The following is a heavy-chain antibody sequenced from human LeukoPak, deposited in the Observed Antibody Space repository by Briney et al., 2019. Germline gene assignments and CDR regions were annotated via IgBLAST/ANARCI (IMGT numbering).Heavy chain of an antibody. J-gene: IGHJ6*02. CDR2: TYYRSKWYN. Sequence: SQTLSLTCAISGDSVSSNSAAWNWIRQSPSRGLEWLGRTYYRSKWYNDYAVSVKSRITINPDTSKNQFSLQLNSVTPEDTAVYYCTRDQLYSSGQLYCGMDVWGQGTTVTVSS. D-gene: IGHD6-19*01. V-gene: IGHV6-1*01. CDR1: GDSVSSNSAA. CDR3: TRDQLYSSGQLYCGMDV.